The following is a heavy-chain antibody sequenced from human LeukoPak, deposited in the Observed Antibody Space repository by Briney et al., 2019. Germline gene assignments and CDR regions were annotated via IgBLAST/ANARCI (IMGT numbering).Heavy chain of an antibody. CDR1: GYTFSSYG. Sequence: GGSLRLSCAASGYTFSSYGMHWVRQAPGKGPEWVAVIWYDGSNKYYADSVKGRFTISRDNSKNTLYLQMNSLRAEDTAVYYGARGSAAMGYWGQGTLVTVSS. CDR3: ARGSAAMGY. V-gene: IGHV3-33*01. CDR2: IWYDGSNK. J-gene: IGHJ4*02. D-gene: IGHD2-2*01.